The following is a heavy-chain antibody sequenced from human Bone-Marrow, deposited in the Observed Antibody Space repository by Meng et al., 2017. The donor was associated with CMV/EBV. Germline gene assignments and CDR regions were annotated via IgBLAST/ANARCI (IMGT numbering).Heavy chain of an antibody. CDR2: IIPIFGTA. CDR3: AIVRSYKGNYGSGNFFDY. D-gene: IGHD3-10*01. J-gene: IGHJ4*02. CDR1: GGTFSSYD. V-gene: IGHV1-69*05. Sequence: SVKVSCKASGGTFSSYDTSWVRQATGQGLEWMGGIIPIFGTANYAQKFQGRVTTTTDESTSRADMELSSPRSEDTAVYYCAIVRSYKGNYGSGNFFDYWGQGTLVTVSS.